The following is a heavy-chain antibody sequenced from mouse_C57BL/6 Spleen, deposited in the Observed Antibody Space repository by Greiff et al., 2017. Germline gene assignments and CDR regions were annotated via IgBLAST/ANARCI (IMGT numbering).Heavy chain of an antibody. CDR2: IDPNSGGT. D-gene: IGHD1-1*01. CDR3: AIYYYGSSPYYYAMDY. CDR1: GYTFTSYW. J-gene: IGHJ4*01. V-gene: IGHV1-72*01. Sequence: QVQLQQPGAELVKPGASVKLSCKASGYTFTSYWMHWVKQRPGRGLEWIGRIDPNSGGTKYNEKFKSKATLTVDKPSSTAYMQLSSLTSEDSAVYYCAIYYYGSSPYYYAMDYWGQGTSVTVSS.